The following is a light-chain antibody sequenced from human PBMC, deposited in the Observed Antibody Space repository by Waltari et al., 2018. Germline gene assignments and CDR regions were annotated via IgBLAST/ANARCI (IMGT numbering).Light chain of an antibody. CDR2: DVS. V-gene: IGLV2-14*03. J-gene: IGLJ2*01. CDR1: SSYIGGYNH. Sequence: QSALTQPASASGSPGQSIPIPCTRTSSYIGGYNHVSWYQQGPGKAPKLMIYDVSNRPSGVSSRFSGSKSGNTASLTISGLQAEDEADYFCSSYMDSSTLELFGGGTSLTVL. CDR3: SSYMDSSTLEL.